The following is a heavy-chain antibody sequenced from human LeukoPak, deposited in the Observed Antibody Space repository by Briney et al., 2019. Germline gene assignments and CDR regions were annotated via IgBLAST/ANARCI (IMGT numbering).Heavy chain of an antibody. CDR2: IRQDGSEK. CDR3: ARDPYYSETSGYEFGAFDI. CDR1: GFTFATYW. D-gene: IGHD3-22*01. J-gene: IGHJ3*02. Sequence: GGSLRLSCAASGFTFATYWMTWVRQAPGKGLEWVANIRQDGSEKQYEDSVKGRFTISRDNAKNSLYLQMNSLRAEDTAVYFCARDPYYSETSGYEFGAFDIWGQGTKVTVSS. V-gene: IGHV3-7*01.